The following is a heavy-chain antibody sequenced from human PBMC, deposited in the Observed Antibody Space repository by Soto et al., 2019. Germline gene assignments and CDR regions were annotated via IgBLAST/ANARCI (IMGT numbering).Heavy chain of an antibody. J-gene: IGHJ4*02. CDR3: AKGRDWELRGAWY. V-gene: IGHV3-30*18. D-gene: IGHD3-10*01. CDR1: GFTFSSYG. CDR2: ISYDGSNK. Sequence: GGSLRLSCAASGFTFSSYGMHWVRQAPGKGLEWVAVISYDGSNKYYADSVKGRFTISRDNSKNTLYLQMNSLRAEDTAVYYCAKGRDWELRGAWYWGQGTLVTVSS.